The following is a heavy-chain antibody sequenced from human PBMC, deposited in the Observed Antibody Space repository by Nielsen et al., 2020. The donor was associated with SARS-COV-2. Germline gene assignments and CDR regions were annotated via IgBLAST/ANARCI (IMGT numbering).Heavy chain of an antibody. J-gene: IGHJ3*02. CDR2: INHSGST. D-gene: IGHD3-22*01. CDR1: GGSFSGYY. V-gene: IGHV4-34*01. CDR3: ARSSGYYDSSGAFDI. Sequence: GSLRLSCAVSGGSFSGYYWSWIRQPPGKGLEWIGEINHSGSTNYNPSLKSRVTISVDTSKNQFSLKLSSVTAADTAVYYCARSSGYYDSSGAFDIWGQGTMVTVSS.